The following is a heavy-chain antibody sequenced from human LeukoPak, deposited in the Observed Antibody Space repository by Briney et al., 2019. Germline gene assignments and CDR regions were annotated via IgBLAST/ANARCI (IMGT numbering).Heavy chain of an antibody. CDR3: AKWDWRIFHLEY. V-gene: IGHV3-23*01. CDR2: ISAGGRGS. J-gene: IGHJ4*02. Sequence: PGGSLRLSCAATGFPFSSYGMSWVRQAPGKGLEGVSGISAGGRGSHHADSGKGRFTISRDNSKNTVYLQMTILRAEDSAVYYCAKWDWRIFHLEYWGQGLLVTVAS. CDR1: GFPFSSYG. D-gene: IGHD3/OR15-3a*01.